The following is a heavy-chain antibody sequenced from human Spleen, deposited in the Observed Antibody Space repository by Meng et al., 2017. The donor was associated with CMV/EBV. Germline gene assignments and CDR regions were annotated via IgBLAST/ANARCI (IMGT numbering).Heavy chain of an antibody. V-gene: IGHV1-2*02. CDR2: INPNSGGT. D-gene: IGHD3-22*01. CDR3: ARGQTYYDSSGYRFAY. CDR1: YTFTGHY. J-gene: IGHJ4*02. Sequence: YTFTGHYMHWVRQAPGQGLEWMGWINPNSGGTNYAQKFQGRVTMTRDTSISTAYMELSRLRSDDTAVYYCARGQTYYDSSGYRFAYWGQGTPVTVSS.